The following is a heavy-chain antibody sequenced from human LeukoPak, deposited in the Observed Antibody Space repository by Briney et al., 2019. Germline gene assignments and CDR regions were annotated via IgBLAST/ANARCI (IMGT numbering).Heavy chain of an antibody. CDR3: ATETHDHHYDY. Sequence: PGGSLRLSCADSGVTFSTYGINWVRQAPGKGLEWVSSIGSTGTDRYYADSVKGRFTISRDNAKNSLYLQMNSLRAEDKAVYYCATETHDHHYDYWGQGTVLTVSS. CDR2: IGSTGTDR. CDR1: GVTFSTYG. D-gene: IGHD1-14*01. J-gene: IGHJ4*02. V-gene: IGHV3-21*01.